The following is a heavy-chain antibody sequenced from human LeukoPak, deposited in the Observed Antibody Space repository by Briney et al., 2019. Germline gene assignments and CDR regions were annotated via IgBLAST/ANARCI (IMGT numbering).Heavy chain of an antibody. J-gene: IGHJ4*02. CDR1: GGSISSYY. D-gene: IGHD3-22*01. CDR2: IYYSGST. V-gene: IGHV4-59*08. Sequence: PSETLSLNCTFCGGSISSYYWSWIRQPPAKGLESIGYIYYSGSTNYNPSLKSRVTISVDTSKTQFSLKLSSVTAAATAVYYCARLEGYYYDSSGLDYWGQGTLVTVSS. CDR3: ARLEGYYYDSSGLDY.